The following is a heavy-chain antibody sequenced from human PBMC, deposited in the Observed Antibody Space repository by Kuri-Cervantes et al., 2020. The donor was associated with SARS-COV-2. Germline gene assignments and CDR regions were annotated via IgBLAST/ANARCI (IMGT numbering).Heavy chain of an antibody. CDR3: ARDRTGFDY. J-gene: IGHJ4*02. CDR2: MNPNSGNT. V-gene: IGHV1-8*02. Sequence: ASVKVSCKASGYTFTSYDINWVRQATGQGLEWMGWMNPNSGNTGYAQKFQGRVTMTRDTSISTAYMELSRLRSDDTAVYYCARDRTGFDYWGQGTLVTVSS. CDR1: GYTFTSYD. D-gene: IGHD1-1*01.